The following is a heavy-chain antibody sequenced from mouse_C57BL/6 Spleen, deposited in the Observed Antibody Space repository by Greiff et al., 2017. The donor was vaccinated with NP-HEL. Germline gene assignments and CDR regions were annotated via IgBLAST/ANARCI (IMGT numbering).Heavy chain of an antibody. V-gene: IGHV5-17*01. CDR3: ARLYSNYNYAMDY. J-gene: IGHJ4*01. CDR2: ISSGSSTI. Sequence: EVKLMESGGGLVKPGGSLKLSCAASGFTFSDYGMHWVRQAPEKGLEWVAYISSGSSTIYYADTVKGRFTISRDNAKNTLFLQMTSLRSEDTAMYYCARLYSNYNYAMDYWGQGTSVTVSS. D-gene: IGHD2-5*01. CDR1: GFTFSDYG.